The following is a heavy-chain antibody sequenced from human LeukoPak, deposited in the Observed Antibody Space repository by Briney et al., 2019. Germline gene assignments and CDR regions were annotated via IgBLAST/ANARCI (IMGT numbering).Heavy chain of an antibody. CDR3: ARSHHDSSSWYFWAYYFDY. Sequence: GGSLRLSCAASGFTFSSHAMSWVRQAPGKGLEWVSAISGSGGRTYYADSVKGRFTISRDNSKNTLYLQMNSLRAEDTAVYYCARSHHDSSSWYFWAYYFDYWGQGTLVTVSS. V-gene: IGHV3-23*01. CDR1: GFTFSSHA. D-gene: IGHD6-13*01. CDR2: ISGSGGRT. J-gene: IGHJ4*02.